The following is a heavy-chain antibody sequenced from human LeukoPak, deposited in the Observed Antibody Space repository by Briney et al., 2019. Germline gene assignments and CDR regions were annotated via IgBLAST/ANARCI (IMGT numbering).Heavy chain of an antibody. CDR1: GFTFSNAW. D-gene: IGHD1-26*01. V-gene: IGHV3-48*01. CDR2: ISSSSSTI. CDR3: VRAGIVGADY. Sequence: GGSLRLSCAASGFTFSNAWMSWVRQAPGKGLEWVSYISSSSSTIYYADSVKGRFTISRDNAKNSLYLQMNSLRAEDTAVYYCVRAGIVGADYWGQGTLVTVSS. J-gene: IGHJ4*02.